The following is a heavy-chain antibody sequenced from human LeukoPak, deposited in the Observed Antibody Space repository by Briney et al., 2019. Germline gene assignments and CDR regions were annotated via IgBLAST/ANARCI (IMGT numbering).Heavy chain of an antibody. CDR3: AKATHTVTTYSVDY. V-gene: IGHV3-23*01. CDR1: GFTFSSYA. CDR2: ISGSGGST. Sequence: GGSLRLSCAASGFTFSSYATSWVRQAPGKGLEWVSAISGSGGSTYYADSVKGRFTISRDNSKNTLYLQMNSLRAEDTAVYYCAKATHTVTTYSVDYWGQGTLVTVSS. J-gene: IGHJ4*02. D-gene: IGHD4-11*01.